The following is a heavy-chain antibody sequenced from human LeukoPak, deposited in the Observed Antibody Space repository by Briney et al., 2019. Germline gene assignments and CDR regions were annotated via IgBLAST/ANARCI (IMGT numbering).Heavy chain of an antibody. Sequence: SQTLSLTCTVSGGSISSGGYYWSWIRQHPGKGLEWIGYIYYSGSTYYNPSLKSRVTISVDTSKNQFSLKMKSVTAADSAVYYCARGRRYFYGSGFYCWGQGTLVTVSS. J-gene: IGHJ4*02. CDR2: IYYSGST. D-gene: IGHD3-10*01. CDR3: ARGRRYFYGSGFYC. V-gene: IGHV4-31*03. CDR1: GGSISSGGYY.